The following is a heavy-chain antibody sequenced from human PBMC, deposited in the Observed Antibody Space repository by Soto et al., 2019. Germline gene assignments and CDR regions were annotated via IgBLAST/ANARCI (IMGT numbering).Heavy chain of an antibody. V-gene: IGHV2-5*02. J-gene: IGHJ4*02. Sequence: QITLTESGPTLVKPTQTLTLTCTFSGFSFSTSAVGVGWIRQPPGKALEFLALIYWDDDKRYRPSLKSKISITKDSSRNQVVLTMTDLYPEDTATYYCAHVYWAASGTRYYFDHWGQGTLVTVSS. CDR2: IYWDDDK. CDR3: AHVYWAASGTRYYFDH. D-gene: IGHD6-13*01. CDR1: GFSFSTSAVG.